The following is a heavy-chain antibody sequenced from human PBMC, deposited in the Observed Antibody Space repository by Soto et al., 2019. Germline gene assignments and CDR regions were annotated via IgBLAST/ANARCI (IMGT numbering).Heavy chain of an antibody. V-gene: IGHV3-11*01. Sequence: GGSLRLSCAASGFTFSDSYMSWSRQAPGKGLEWISYISSTGSTIFYADSVKGRFTISRDNAWNSLYLQMHSLRAEDTAVYYCARAGGYDFPYHFYGMDVWGQGTTVTVSS. CDR3: ARAGGYDFPYHFYGMDV. CDR2: ISSTGSTI. CDR1: GFTFSDSY. D-gene: IGHD3-3*01. J-gene: IGHJ6*02.